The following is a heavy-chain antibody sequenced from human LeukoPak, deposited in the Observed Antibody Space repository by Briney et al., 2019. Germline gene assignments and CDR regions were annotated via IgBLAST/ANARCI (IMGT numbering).Heavy chain of an antibody. CDR2: ISSSGSTI. Sequence: GGSLRLSCAASGFTFSDYYMSWIRQAPGKGLEWVSYISSSGSTIYYAASVKGRFTISRDNAKNSLYLQMNSLRAEDTAVYYCARDMYYDSSGYADWGQGTLVTVSS. J-gene: IGHJ4*02. CDR3: ARDMYYDSSGYAD. D-gene: IGHD3-22*01. V-gene: IGHV3-11*01. CDR1: GFTFSDYY.